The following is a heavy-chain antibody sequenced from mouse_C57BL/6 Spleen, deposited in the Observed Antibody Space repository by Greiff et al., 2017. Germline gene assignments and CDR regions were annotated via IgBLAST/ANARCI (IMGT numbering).Heavy chain of an antibody. V-gene: IGHV5-17*01. CDR2: ISSGSSAI. CDR3: ARDRAGRRYFDY. D-gene: IGHD3-3*01. Sequence: EVQRVESGGGLVKPGGSLKLSCAASGFTFSDYGMHWVRQAPEKGLEWVAYISSGSSAIYYADTVKGRFTISRDNAKNTLFLQLTSLRSEDTAMYYCARDRAGRRYFDYWGQGTTLTVSS. J-gene: IGHJ2*01. CDR1: GFTFSDYG.